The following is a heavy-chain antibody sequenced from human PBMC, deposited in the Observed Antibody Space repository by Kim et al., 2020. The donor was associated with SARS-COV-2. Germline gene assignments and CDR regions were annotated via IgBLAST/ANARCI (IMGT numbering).Heavy chain of an antibody. V-gene: IGHV1-3*01. D-gene: IGHD6-19*01. CDR1: GKTFTTYA. Sequence: ASVKVSCKASGKTFTTYAMHWVRQAPGQSPEWMGWINGDTGNTKYSQKFQDRVTITRDTSASIAYMELSSLRSEDTAIYYCARDLIAVSGRQVGFDFWGQETPVTVSS. J-gene: IGHJ4*02. CDR3: ARDLIAVSGRQVGFDF. CDR2: INGDTGNT.